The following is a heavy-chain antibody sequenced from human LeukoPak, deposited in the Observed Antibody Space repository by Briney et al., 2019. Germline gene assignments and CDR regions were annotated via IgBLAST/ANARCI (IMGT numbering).Heavy chain of an antibody. CDR3: ARDPANTVTTVYYYYMDV. D-gene: IGHD4-11*01. Sequence: WASVKVSCKASGYTFTGYYMHWVRQAPGQGLEWMGWINPNSGGTNYAQKSQGRVTMTRDTSISTAYMELSRLRSDDTAVYYCARDPANTVTTVYYYYMDVWGKGTTVTVSS. J-gene: IGHJ6*03. V-gene: IGHV1-2*02. CDR2: INPNSGGT. CDR1: GYTFTGYY.